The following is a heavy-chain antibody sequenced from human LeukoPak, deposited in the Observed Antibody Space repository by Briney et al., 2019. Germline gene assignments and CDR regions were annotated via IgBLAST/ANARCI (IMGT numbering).Heavy chain of an antibody. D-gene: IGHD2-15*01. CDR2: INPSGGST. J-gene: IGHJ5*02. Sequence: AASVKVSCKASGYTFTSYYMHWVRQAPGQGLEWMGIINPSGGSTSYAQKFQGRVTMTRDTSTSTVYMELSSLRSEDTAVYYCARGVYCSGGSCSNWFDPWGQGTLVTVSS. V-gene: IGHV1-46*01. CDR3: ARGVYCSGGSCSNWFDP. CDR1: GYTFTSYY.